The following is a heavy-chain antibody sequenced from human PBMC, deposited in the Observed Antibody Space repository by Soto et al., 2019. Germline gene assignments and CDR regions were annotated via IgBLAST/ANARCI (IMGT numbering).Heavy chain of an antibody. D-gene: IGHD2-15*01. CDR3: TTDCSGGSCYPGAYYYYYAMDV. J-gene: IGHJ6*02. V-gene: IGHV3-15*01. CDR1: GFTFDAAW. Sequence: GGSLRLSCAASGFTFDAAWMSWVRQAPRKGLEWVGRIKRKTDGGTTDYAAPVKGRFTISRDDSKTTLYLQMNSLETEDTAVYYCTTDCSGGSCYPGAYYYYYAMDVWGQGTTVTV. CDR2: IKRKTDGGTT.